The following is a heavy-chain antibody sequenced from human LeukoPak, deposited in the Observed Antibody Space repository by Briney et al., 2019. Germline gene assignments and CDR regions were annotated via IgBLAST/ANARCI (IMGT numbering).Heavy chain of an antibody. J-gene: IGHJ4*02. V-gene: IGHV1-69*05. CDR2: IIPIFGTA. D-gene: IGHD1-26*01. Sequence: SSVNVSCKASGGTFSSYAISWVRQAPGQGLEWMGRIIPIFGTANYAQKFQGRVTITTDESTSTAYMELSSLRSEDTAVYYCARDGVGATQFDYWGQGTLVTVSS. CDR1: GGTFSSYA. CDR3: ARDGVGATQFDY.